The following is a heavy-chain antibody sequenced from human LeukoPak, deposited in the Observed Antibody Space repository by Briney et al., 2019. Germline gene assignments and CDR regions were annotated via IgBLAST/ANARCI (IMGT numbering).Heavy chain of an antibody. V-gene: IGHV1-69*13. D-gene: IGHD2-2*01. J-gene: IGHJ4*02. CDR3: VRDRPDIVVVPAAPWSGSYFDY. CDR1: GGTFSSYA. Sequence: SVKVSCTASGGTFSSYAISWVRQAPGQGLEWMGGIIPIFGTANYAQKFQGRVTITADESTSTAYMELSSLRSEDTAVYYCVRDRPDIVVVPAAPWSGSYFDYWGQGTLVTVSS. CDR2: IIPIFGTA.